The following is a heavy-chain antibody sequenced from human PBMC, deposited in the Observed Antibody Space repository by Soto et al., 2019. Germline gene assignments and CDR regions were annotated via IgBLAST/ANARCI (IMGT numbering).Heavy chain of an antibody. V-gene: IGHV4-59*01. CDR2: IYYSGST. CDR1: GGAISSYY. CDR3: ARVLVNYYGSGSYFDY. J-gene: IGHJ4*02. D-gene: IGHD3-10*01. Sequence: PSENLSLTCTVSGGAISSYYWSWILQPLGKGLEWIGYIYYSGSTNYNPSLKSRVTISVDTSKNQFSLKLSSVTAADTAVYYCARVLVNYYGSGSYFDYWGQGTLVTVS.